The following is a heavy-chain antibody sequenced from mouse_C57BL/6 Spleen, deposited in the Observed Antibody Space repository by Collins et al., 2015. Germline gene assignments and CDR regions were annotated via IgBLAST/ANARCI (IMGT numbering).Heavy chain of an antibody. CDR2: IYPGSGST. CDR3: ARWGPHYYGGSYWYFDV. Sequence: QVQLQQPGAELVKPGASVKMSCKASGYTFTSYWITWVKQRPGQGLEWIGEIYPGSGSTNYNEKFKSKATLTVDTSSSTAYMQLSSLTSEDSAVYYCARWGPHYYGGSYWYFDVWGTGTTVTVSS. J-gene: IGHJ1*03. V-gene: IGHV1-55*01. CDR1: GYTFTSYW. D-gene: IGHD1-1*01.